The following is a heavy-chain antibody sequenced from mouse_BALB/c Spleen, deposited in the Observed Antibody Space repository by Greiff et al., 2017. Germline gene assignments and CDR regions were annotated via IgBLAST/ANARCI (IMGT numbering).Heavy chain of an antibody. J-gene: IGHJ2*01. V-gene: IGHV5-9-3*01. CDR1: GFTFSSYA. CDR3: ARHTDYYFDY. Sequence: EVKVVESGGGLVKPGGSLKLSCAASGFTFSSYAMSWVRQTPEQRLEWVATISSGGSYTYYPDSVKGRFTISRDNAKNTLYLQMSSLRSEDTAMYYCARHTDYYFDYWGQGTTLTVSS. CDR2: ISSGGSYT. D-gene: IGHD1-1*01.